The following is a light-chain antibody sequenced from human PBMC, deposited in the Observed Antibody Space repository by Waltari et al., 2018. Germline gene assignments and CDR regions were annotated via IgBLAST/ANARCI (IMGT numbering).Light chain of an antibody. CDR1: QSISSW. CDR2: NAS. V-gene: IGKV1-5*03. Sequence: DIQMTQSPSTLSASVGDTVTITCRASQSISSWLAWYQQKPGKAPKLLIHNASTLESGVPSRFSGSGSGTEFTLTISSLQAEDVALYYCQQYYGVPITFGQGTRLEIK. J-gene: IGKJ5*01. CDR3: QQYYGVPIT.